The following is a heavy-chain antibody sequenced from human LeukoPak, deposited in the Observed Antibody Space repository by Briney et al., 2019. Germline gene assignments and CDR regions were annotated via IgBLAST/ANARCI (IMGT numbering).Heavy chain of an antibody. Sequence: ASVKVSCKASGYTFTGYYMHWVRQAPGQGLEWMGWINPNSGGTNYAQKFQGRVTISVDTSKNQFSLKLTSMTAADTALYYCARVDDYNSLYWGQGTLVTVSS. CDR1: GYTFTGYY. CDR3: ARVDDYNSLY. CDR2: INPNSGGT. D-gene: IGHD5-24*01. V-gene: IGHV1-2*02. J-gene: IGHJ4*02.